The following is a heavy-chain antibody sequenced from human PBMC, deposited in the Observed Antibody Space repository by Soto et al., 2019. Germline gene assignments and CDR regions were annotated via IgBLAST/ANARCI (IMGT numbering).Heavy chain of an antibody. CDR1: GGSIRSRNW. V-gene: IGHV4-4*02. CDR3: ARDKVVAAYGMDV. Sequence: PSQTLSLTCAVSGGSIRSRNWLSCVRQPPGKGLEWVGEIYHSGSTNYNPSLKSRVTISVDKSKNQFSLKLSYVTAADTAVYYCARDKVVAAYGMDVWGQGTTVTVSS. J-gene: IGHJ6*02. D-gene: IGHD2-15*01. CDR2: IYHSGST.